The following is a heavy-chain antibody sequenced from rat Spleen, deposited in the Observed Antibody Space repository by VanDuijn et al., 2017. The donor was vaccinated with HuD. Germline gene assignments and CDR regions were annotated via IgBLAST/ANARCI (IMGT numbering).Heavy chain of an antibody. V-gene: IGHV2-1*01. Sequence: QVQLKESGPGLVQPSQTLSLTCTVSGFSLTSNSVHWVRQPPGKGLEWMGGIWGDGSTDYNSALKSRLSISRDTSKSQVFLKMNSLQPEDTGTYYCARRRDSYAHFDYWGQGVMVTVSS. CDR2: IWGDGST. CDR3: ARRRDSYAHFDY. J-gene: IGHJ2*01. D-gene: IGHD1-12*01. CDR1: GFSLTSNS.